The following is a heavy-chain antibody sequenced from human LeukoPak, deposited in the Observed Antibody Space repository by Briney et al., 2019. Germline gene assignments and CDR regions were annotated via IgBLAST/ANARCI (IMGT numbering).Heavy chain of an antibody. Sequence: AAVKVSCKASGYTFTSYCISWVRQAPSQAREWMGLIRGYNGNTNYAQKLQGRVTMTTDTSTSTADMELRSLRSDDTAVYYCGRNSVFTAPDYWGQGTLVTVSS. J-gene: IGHJ4*02. V-gene: IGHV1-18*01. CDR1: GYTFTSYC. CDR2: IRGYNGNT. D-gene: IGHD5-18*01. CDR3: GRNSVFTAPDY.